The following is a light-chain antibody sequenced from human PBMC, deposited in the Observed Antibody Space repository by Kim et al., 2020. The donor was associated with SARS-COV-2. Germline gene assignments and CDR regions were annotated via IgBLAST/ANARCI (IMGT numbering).Light chain of an antibody. CDR2: GAS. J-gene: IGKJ4*01. V-gene: IGKV3-20*01. Sequence: LSPGERATLSCRASQSINNNYLAWYQHKPGQAPRLLIYGASSRATGISDRFSGSGSGTDFTLTISRLEPEDFAVYYCQQYDSSLLTFGGGTKLEIK. CDR1: QSINNNY. CDR3: QQYDSSLLT.